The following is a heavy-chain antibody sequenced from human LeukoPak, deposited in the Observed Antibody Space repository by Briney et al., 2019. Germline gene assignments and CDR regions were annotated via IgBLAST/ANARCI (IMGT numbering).Heavy chain of an antibody. CDR3: ARLLIPASRYCSSTSCPGNFDP. CDR1: GGTFSSYA. Sequence: SVKVSCKASGGTFSSYAISWVRQAPGQGLEWMGVIIPIFGTANYAQKFQGRVTITADESTSTDYMELSSLRSEDTAVYYCARLLIPASRYCSSTSCPGNFDPWGQGTLVTVSS. D-gene: IGHD2-2*01. CDR2: IIPIFGTA. J-gene: IGHJ5*02. V-gene: IGHV1-69*13.